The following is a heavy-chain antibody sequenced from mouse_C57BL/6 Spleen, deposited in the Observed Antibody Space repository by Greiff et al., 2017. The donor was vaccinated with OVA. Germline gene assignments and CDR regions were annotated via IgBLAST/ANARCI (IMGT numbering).Heavy chain of an antibody. J-gene: IGHJ1*03. CDR2: ISSGSSTI. D-gene: IGHD1-1*01. CDR3: ARGSYWYFDV. CDR1: GFTFSEYG. V-gene: IGHV5-17*01. Sequence: DVKLVESGGGLVKPGGSLKLSCAASGFTFSEYGMHWVRQAPEKGLEWVAYISSGSSTIYYADTVKGRFTISRDNAKNTLFLQMTSLRSEDTAMYYCARGSYWYFDVWGTGTTVTVSS.